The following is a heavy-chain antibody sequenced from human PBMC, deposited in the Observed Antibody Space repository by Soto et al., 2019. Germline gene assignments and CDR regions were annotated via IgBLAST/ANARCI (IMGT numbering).Heavy chain of an antibody. J-gene: IGHJ2*01. CDR1: GYTFTGYY. Sequence: ASVKVSCKASGYTFTGYYMNWVRQAPGQGLEWMGWINPNSGGTNYAQKFQGRVTMTRDTSISTAYMELSRLRSDDTAVYYCARVPRMEIATIWYFDLWGRGTLVTVSS. CDR2: INPNSGGT. CDR3: ARVPRMEIATIWYFDL. V-gene: IGHV1-2*02. D-gene: IGHD1-1*01.